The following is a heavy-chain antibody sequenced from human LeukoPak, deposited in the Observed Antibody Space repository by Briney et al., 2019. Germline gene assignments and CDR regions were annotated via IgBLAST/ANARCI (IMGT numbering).Heavy chain of an antibody. D-gene: IGHD3-16*01. CDR3: ARGYDSNLDYYYYMDV. V-gene: IGHV3-30*03. Sequence: PGGSLRLSCVISGFTFSMYGMHWVRQAPGKGLEWVAVISPDGSGKNYVDSVEGRFTISRDNSKNTSYVQMNSLRAEDTAVYFCARGYDSNLDYYYYMDVWGKGTTVTVSS. J-gene: IGHJ6*03. CDR1: GFTFSMYG. CDR2: ISPDGSGK.